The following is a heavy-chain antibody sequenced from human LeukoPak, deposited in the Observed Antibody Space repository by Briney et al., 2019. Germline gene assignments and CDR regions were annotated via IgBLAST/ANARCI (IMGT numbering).Heavy chain of an antibody. V-gene: IGHV1-8*01. CDR1: GYTFTCYD. D-gene: IGHD6-13*01. J-gene: IGHJ4*02. Sequence: EASVKVSCKASGYTFTCYDINWVRQATGQGLEWMGWMNPNSGNTGYAQKFQGRVTMTRNTSISTAYMELSSLRSEDTAVYYCARGGGRYSSSWYASDYWGQGTLVTVSS. CDR3: ARGGGRYSSSWYASDY. CDR2: MNPNSGNT.